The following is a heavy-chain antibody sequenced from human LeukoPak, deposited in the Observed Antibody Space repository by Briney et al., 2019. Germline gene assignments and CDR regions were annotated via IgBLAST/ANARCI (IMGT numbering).Heavy chain of an antibody. CDR2: ISGSGGST. CDR3: AKNQYYYDSSGYGEQYYFDY. CDR1: GFTFSSYA. Sequence: QSGGSLRLSCAASGFTFSSYAMSWVRQAPGKGLEWVSAISGSGGSTYYADSVKGRFTISRDNSKNTLYLQMNSLRAEDTAVYYCAKNQYYYDSSGYGEQYYFDYWGQGTLVTVSS. V-gene: IGHV3-23*01. D-gene: IGHD3-22*01. J-gene: IGHJ4*02.